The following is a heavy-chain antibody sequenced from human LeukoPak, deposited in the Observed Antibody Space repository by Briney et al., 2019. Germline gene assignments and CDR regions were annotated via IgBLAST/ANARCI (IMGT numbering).Heavy chain of an antibody. CDR1: GYTFTGYY. CDR2: ISAYNGNT. Sequence: VASVKVSCKASGYTFTGYYMHWVRQAPGQGLEWMGWISAYNGNTNYAQKLQGRVTMTTDTSTSTAYMELRSLRSDDTAVYYCARCRDGYNFDDYWGQGTLVTVSS. V-gene: IGHV1-18*04. J-gene: IGHJ4*02. CDR3: ARCRDGYNFDDY. D-gene: IGHD5-24*01.